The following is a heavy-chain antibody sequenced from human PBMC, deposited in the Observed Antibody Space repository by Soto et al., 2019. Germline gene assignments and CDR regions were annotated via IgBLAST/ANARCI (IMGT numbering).Heavy chain of an antibody. D-gene: IGHD3-10*01. Sequence: VQLVESGRGLIQPGGYLRLSCAASGFTFSNHVMNWVRQAPGKGLEWVSYISGPSDTMYYADSVKGRFTISRDNGKNSLLLQMNGLRAEDTDVYDCTRYGSGSYYMDHFDYWGQGTLVTVSS. CDR2: ISGPSDTM. V-gene: IGHV3-48*01. J-gene: IGHJ4*02. CDR3: TRYGSGSYYMDHFDY. CDR1: GFTFSNHV.